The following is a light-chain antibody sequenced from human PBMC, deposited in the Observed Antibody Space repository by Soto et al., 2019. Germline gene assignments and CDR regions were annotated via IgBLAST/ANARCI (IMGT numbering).Light chain of an antibody. V-gene: IGLV2-14*01. CDR2: EVR. CDR1: SSDVGGYDF. CDR3: SSYTSDWGV. J-gene: IGLJ1*01. Sequence: QPVLTQPASVSGSVGQSITISCTGTSSDVGGYDFVSWYQHHPGKAPKLIIYEVRTRPSGVSDRFSGSKSGNTASLTISGLQAEDEADYYCSSYTSDWGVFGTGTKVTV.